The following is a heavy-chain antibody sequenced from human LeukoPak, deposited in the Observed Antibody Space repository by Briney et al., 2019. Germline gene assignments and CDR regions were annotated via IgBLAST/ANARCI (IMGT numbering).Heavy chain of an antibody. J-gene: IGHJ4*02. D-gene: IGHD2-15*01. CDR1: GFTFRTYG. CDR2: ISYDGSNK. Sequence: PGRSLRLSCAASGFTFRTYGMHWVRQAPGKGLEWVAVISYDGSNKYYADSVKGRFTISRDNSKNTLYLEMNSLRAEDTSVYYCAKDLGGPQTPLYWGQGALVTVSS. CDR3: AKDLGGPQTPLY. V-gene: IGHV3-30*18.